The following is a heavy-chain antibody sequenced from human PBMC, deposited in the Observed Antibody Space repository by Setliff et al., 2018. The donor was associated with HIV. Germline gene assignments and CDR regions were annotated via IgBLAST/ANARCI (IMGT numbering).Heavy chain of an antibody. CDR2: VNRGRRT. CDR3: ARGGRTYYYDSSGYYRHYYYYMDV. Sequence: SETLSLTCTVSGDSITSGGFYCNWFRQHPGKGLEWIGEVNRGRRTNYNSSLKSRVTISVDTSKNQFSLKLSSVTAADTAVYYCARGGRTYYYDSSGYYRHYYYYMDVWGKGTTVTVSS. V-gene: IGHV4-31*03. J-gene: IGHJ6*03. CDR1: GDSITSGGFY. D-gene: IGHD3-22*01.